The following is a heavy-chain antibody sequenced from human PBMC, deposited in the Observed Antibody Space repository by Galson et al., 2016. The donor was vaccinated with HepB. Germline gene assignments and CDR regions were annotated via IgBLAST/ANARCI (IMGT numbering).Heavy chain of an antibody. CDR2: ISYDGSNK. J-gene: IGHJ4*02. D-gene: IGHD5-12*01. CDR1: GFTFSSYG. V-gene: IGHV3-30*18. CDR3: AKDPKGYSGYGLFDY. Sequence: SLRLSCAASGFTFSSYGMHWVRQAPGKGLEWVAVISYDGSNKYYADSVKGRFTISRDNSKITLYLQMNSLRAEDTAVYYCAKDPKGYSGYGLFDYWGQGTLVTVSS.